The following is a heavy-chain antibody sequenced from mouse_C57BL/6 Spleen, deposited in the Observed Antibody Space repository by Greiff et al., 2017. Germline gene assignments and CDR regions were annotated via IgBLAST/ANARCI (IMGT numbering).Heavy chain of an antibody. Sequence: VKLQESGPGLVQPSQSLSITCTVSGFSLTSYGVHWVRQSPGKGLEWLGVIWRGGSTDYNAAFMSRLSITKDNSKSQVFFKMNSLQADDTAIYXCAKKYGNSPYAMDYWGQGTSVTVSS. CDR3: AKKYGNSPYAMDY. V-gene: IGHV2-5*01. CDR2: IWRGGST. D-gene: IGHD2-1*01. J-gene: IGHJ4*01. CDR1: GFSLTSYG.